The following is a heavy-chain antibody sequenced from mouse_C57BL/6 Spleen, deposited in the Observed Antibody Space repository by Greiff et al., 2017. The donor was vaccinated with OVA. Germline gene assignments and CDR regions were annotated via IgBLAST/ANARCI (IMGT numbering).Heavy chain of an antibody. J-gene: IGHJ2*01. D-gene: IGHD2-4*01. CDR3: ARNDYDYDEDFDY. CDR1: GYAFTNYL. Sequence: QVQLKQSGAELVRPGTSVKVSCKASGYAFTNYLIEWVKQRPGQGLEWIGVINPGSGGTNYNEKFKGKATLTADKSSSTAYMQLSSLTSEDSAVYFCARNDYDYDEDFDYWGQGTTLTVSS. CDR2: INPGSGGT. V-gene: IGHV1-54*01.